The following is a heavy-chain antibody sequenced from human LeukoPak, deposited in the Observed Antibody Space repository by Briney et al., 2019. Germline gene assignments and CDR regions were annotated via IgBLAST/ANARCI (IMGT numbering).Heavy chain of an antibody. V-gene: IGHV4-59*08. CDR2: IYYSGST. Sequence: SETLSLTCSVSGGSISTYYWSWIRQPPGKGLEWIGYIYYSGSTSYNPSLKSRVTISVDTSKNQFSLDLSSVTAADTAVYYCARGGYYFDYWGQGTLVTVSS. D-gene: IGHD3-16*01. CDR1: GGSISTYY. J-gene: IGHJ4*02. CDR3: ARGGYYFDY.